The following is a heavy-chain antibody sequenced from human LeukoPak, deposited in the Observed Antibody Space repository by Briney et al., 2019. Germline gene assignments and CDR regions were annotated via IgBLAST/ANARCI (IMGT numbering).Heavy chain of an antibody. D-gene: IGHD3-10*01. CDR1: GYTFTSYD. V-gene: IGHV1-8*01. CDR2: MNPNSGAT. Sequence: ASVKVSCKASGYTFTSYDFNWLRQATGQGPEWMGWMNPNSGATGYAQKFQGRVTMTEDTSTDTAYMELSSLRSEDTAVYYCATNLPYGSGSYFWFDPWGQGTLVTVSS. J-gene: IGHJ5*02. CDR3: ATNLPYGSGSYFWFDP.